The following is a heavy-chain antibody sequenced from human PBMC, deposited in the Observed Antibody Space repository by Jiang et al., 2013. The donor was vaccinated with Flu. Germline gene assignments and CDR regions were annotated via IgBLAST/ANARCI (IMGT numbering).Heavy chain of an antibody. CDR2: TSNDEYHK. Sequence: RLSCAVSGFTFSSYAMHWVRQAPGKGLEWVAVTSNDEYHKFFADSVKGRFTISRDNSKNTLFLQMNSLRAEDTALYYCARGDGATIWAPIDYWGQGTLVTVSS. CDR3: ARGDGATIWAPIDY. J-gene: IGHJ4*02. V-gene: IGHV3-30*04. D-gene: IGHD5-12*01. CDR1: GFTFSSYA.